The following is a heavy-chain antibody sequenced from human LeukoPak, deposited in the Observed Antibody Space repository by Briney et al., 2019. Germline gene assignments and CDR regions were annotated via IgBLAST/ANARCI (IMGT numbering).Heavy chain of an antibody. CDR2: ISGDGGST. V-gene: IGHV3-43*02. D-gene: IGHD6-13*01. Sequence: GGSLRLSCAASGSSFEDYAMHWVRQAPGKGLEWVSLISGDGGSTYYADSVKGRFTISRDNSKNSLYLQMNSLRTEDTALYYCAKDIVQEEIAAAGNRFDPWGQGTLVTVSS. CDR1: GSSFEDYA. CDR3: AKDIVQEEIAAAGNRFDP. J-gene: IGHJ5*02.